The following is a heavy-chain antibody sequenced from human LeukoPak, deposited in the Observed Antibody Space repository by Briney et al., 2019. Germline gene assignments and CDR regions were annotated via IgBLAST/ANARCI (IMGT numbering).Heavy chain of an antibody. D-gene: IGHD1-26*01. V-gene: IGHV3-30*15. CDR2: ISFDGRVP. J-gene: IGHJ2*01. CDR3: ARQGPEWQLLFGFFDL. Sequence: GGSLRLSCAASGFNFSHNAMHWVRQAPGKGLEWVAVISFDGRVPHSADSVKGRFTISRDNSKSTLYLQVSSLRPEDTAVYYCARQGPEWQLLFGFFDLWGRGTLVTVSS. CDR1: GFNFSHNA.